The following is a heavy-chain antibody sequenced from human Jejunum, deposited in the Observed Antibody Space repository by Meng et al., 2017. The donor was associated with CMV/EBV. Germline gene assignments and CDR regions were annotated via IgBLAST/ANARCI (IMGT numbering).Heavy chain of an antibody. D-gene: IGHD3-9*01. J-gene: IGHJ4*02. CDR2: INPSGGST. Sequence: YVPWVRQAPGQGLEWLGIINPSGGSTSYAQKLQGRVTMTRDTSASTVYMELSSLRSEDTAVYFCARGRPPNSYDILTGFHYFFDYWGQGTRVTVSS. CDR1: Y. CDR3: ARGRPPNSYDILTGFHYFFDY. V-gene: IGHV1-46*01.